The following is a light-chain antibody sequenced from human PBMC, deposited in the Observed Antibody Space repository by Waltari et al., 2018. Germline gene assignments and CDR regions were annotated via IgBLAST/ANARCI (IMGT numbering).Light chain of an antibody. Sequence: IQMTQSPSSLSASLGDTVTTTSRASRDITNNLNWYQQQSGKAPKLLIYRASSLESGVPSRFSGSGSGTDFSLTISSLQPEDFATYYCQQGYDFPCTFGRGTKVEIK. V-gene: IGKV1-6*02. CDR1: RDITNN. CDR2: RAS. CDR3: QQGYDFPCT. J-gene: IGKJ4*01.